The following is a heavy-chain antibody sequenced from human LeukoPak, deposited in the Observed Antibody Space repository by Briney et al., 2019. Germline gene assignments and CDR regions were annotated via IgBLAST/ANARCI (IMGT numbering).Heavy chain of an antibody. D-gene: IGHD1-26*01. CDR3: AAAVYSGSYFDAFDI. CDR2: IVVGSGNT. Sequence: SVKVSCKASGFTFTSSAMQWVRQARGQRLEWIGWIVVGSGNTNYAQKFQERVTITRDMSTSTAYMELSSLRSEDTAVYYCAAAVYSGSYFDAFDIWGQGTMVTVSS. V-gene: IGHV1-58*02. J-gene: IGHJ3*02. CDR1: GFTFTSSA.